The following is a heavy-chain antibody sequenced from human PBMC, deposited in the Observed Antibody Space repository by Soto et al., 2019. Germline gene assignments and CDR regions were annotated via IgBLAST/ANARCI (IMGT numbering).Heavy chain of an antibody. J-gene: IGHJ4*02. D-gene: IGHD5-12*01. V-gene: IGHV4-59*02. Sequence: SETLSPTCSFSGDSVTRHYLTWIRQSPEKGLEWIGYMHYSGSTNYNPSLKSRVTISVDTSKNQFSLKLSSVTAADTAVYYCARGGYSGYDPFFDYWGQGTLVTVSS. CDR1: GDSVTRHY. CDR3: ARGGYSGYDPFFDY. CDR2: MHYSGST.